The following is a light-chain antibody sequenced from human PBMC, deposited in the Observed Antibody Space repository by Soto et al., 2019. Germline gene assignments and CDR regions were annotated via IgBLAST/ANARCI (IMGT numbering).Light chain of an antibody. Sequence: EIVLTQSPGTLSLFPGERATLSCRASQSLITRYLAWYQQKAGQAPRLLIYGASSRATGIPDRFSGSGYGTDFTLTNSRLEPEAFAVYSCQQYGTSPTFGQATRLEIK. CDR3: QQYGTSPT. CDR2: GAS. J-gene: IGKJ5*01. V-gene: IGKV3-20*01. CDR1: QSLITRY.